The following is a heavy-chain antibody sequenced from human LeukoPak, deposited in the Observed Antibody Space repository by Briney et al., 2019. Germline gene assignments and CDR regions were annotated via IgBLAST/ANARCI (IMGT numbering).Heavy chain of an antibody. J-gene: IGHJ4*02. Sequence: SETLSLTCAVYGGSFSGYYWSWIRQPPGKGLEWTGEINHSGSTNYNPSLKSRVTISVDTSKNQFSLKLSSVTAADTAVYYCARSPLEPDSSGVFDYWGQGTLVTVSS. CDR1: GGSFSGYY. V-gene: IGHV4-34*01. D-gene: IGHD3-22*01. CDR2: INHSGST. CDR3: ARSPLEPDSSGVFDY.